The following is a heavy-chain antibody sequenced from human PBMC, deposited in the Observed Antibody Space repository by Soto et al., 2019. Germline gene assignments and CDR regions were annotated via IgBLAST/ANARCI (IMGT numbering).Heavy chain of an antibody. CDR3: ATRTVGSYFDL. CDR1: GFTFSSYA. Sequence: EVQLLESGGGLVQPGGSLRLSCAASGFTFSSYAMNWVRQAPGKGLEWVSVISGSGGSTYYADAVKGRFTISRDNSKNTLYLQMTSLTAEDTAVYYCATRTVGSYFDLWGRGTLVTVSS. J-gene: IGHJ2*01. D-gene: IGHD4-17*01. CDR2: ISGSGGST. V-gene: IGHV3-23*01.